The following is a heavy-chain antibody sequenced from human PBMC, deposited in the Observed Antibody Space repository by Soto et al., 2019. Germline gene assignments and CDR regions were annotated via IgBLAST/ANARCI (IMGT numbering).Heavy chain of an antibody. CDR2: ISGSAGRT. J-gene: IGHJ4*02. CDR3: AKNWDTTFSSSSH. D-gene: IGHD1-26*01. CDR1: GFTFTTYA. Sequence: EVQLLESGGGLVQPGGSLRLSCAASGFTFTTYAMSWVRQAPGKGLEWVSAISGSAGRTYYADSVKGRFTISRDNSKNTRYLQMNSLRAEDTVVYYCAKNWDTTFSSSSHWGQGTLVSVSS. V-gene: IGHV3-23*01.